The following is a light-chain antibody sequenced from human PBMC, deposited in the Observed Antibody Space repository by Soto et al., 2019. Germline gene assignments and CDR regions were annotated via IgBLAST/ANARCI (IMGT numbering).Light chain of an antibody. V-gene: IGLV4-69*01. J-gene: IGLJ1*01. Sequence: QLVLTQSPSASASLGASVKLTCTLSSGHSSYAIAWHQQQPEKGPRYLMKLNSDGSHSKGDGIPDRFSGSSSGADRYLIISGLQSEDGADYYCQTWGTGIHVFGTGTKLTV. CDR3: QTWGTGIHV. CDR2: LNSDGSH. CDR1: SGHSSYA.